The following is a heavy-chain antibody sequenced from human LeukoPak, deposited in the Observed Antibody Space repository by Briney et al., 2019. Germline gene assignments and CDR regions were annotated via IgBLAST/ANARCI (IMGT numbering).Heavy chain of an antibody. D-gene: IGHD1-1*01. Sequence: PSETLSLTCTVSADSIRSGHYWGWIRQPAGKGLEWIGRIYISGSTNYNPSLKSRVTMSVDTSKNQFSLKLSSVTAADTAVYYCARDRGTWNDDGFDYWGQGTLVTVPS. CDR1: ADSIRSGHY. V-gene: IGHV4-4*07. CDR2: IYISGST. J-gene: IGHJ4*02. CDR3: ARDRGTWNDDGFDY.